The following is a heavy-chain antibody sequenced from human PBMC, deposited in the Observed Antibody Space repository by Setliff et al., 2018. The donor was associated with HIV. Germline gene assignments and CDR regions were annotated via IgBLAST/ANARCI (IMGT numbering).Heavy chain of an antibody. V-gene: IGHV4-39*01. D-gene: IGHD6-19*01. J-gene: IGHJ5*02. CDR2: ILDGRVT. CDR1: GDSITSGHFY. CDR3: ARPHSGRGGGACFDP. Sequence: PSETLSLTCTVSGDSITSGHFYWGWIRQAPGKGLEWIGNILDGRVTFFNPSLRGRVTISVDASKNQVSLNLRSVTAADSAVYHCARPHSGRGGGACFDPWGQGILVTVSS.